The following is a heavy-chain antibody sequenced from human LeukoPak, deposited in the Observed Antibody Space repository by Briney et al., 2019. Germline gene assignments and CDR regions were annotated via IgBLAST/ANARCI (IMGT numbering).Heavy chain of an antibody. CDR2: ISDSGDSI. Sequence: GGSLRLSCAASGFTVSSNYMSWVRQAPGKGLEWVSYISDSGDSIYYADSVKGRFTISRDNAENSLYLRMNSLRDEDTAVYYCARDSGYGSASYYDPNWFDPWGQGTLVTVSS. V-gene: IGHV3-11*04. J-gene: IGHJ5*02. D-gene: IGHD3-10*01. CDR1: GFTVSSNY. CDR3: ARDSGYGSASYYDPNWFDP.